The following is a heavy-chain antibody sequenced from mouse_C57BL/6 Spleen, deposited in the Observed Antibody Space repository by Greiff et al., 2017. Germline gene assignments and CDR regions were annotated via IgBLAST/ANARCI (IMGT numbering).Heavy chain of an antibody. J-gene: IGHJ3*01. Sequence: QVQLQQSGAELARPGSSVKLSCKASGYTFTSYWMHWVKQRPIQGLEWIGNIDPSDSETHYNQKFKDKATLTVDKSSSTAYMQLSSLTSEDSAVYYCARKDDYDSFAYWGQGTLVTVSA. CDR1: GYTFTSYW. V-gene: IGHV1-52*01. CDR2: IDPSDSET. CDR3: ARKDDYDSFAY. D-gene: IGHD2-4*01.